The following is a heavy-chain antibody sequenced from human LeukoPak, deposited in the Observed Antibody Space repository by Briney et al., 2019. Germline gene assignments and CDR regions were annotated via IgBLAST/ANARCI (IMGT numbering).Heavy chain of an antibody. J-gene: IGHJ4*02. CDR1: GYTFTGYY. V-gene: IGHV1-2*04. Sequence: ASVKVSCKASGYTFTGYYMHWVRQAPGQGLEWMGWINPNSGGTNYAQKFQGWVTMTRDTSISTAHMELSRLRSDDTAVYYCARDGGIVATITFDYWGQGTLVTVPS. D-gene: IGHD5-12*01. CDR3: ARDGGIVATITFDY. CDR2: INPNSGGT.